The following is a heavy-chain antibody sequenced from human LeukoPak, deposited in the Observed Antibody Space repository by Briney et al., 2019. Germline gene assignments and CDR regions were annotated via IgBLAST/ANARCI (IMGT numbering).Heavy chain of an antibody. CDR2: INPSGGST. CDR3: ARVCLVGCGGDSHDAFDF. V-gene: IGHV1-46*01. Sequence: ASVKVSCKASGYTFTSSYILWVRQAPGQGLEWMGIINPSGGSTSYAQKFQGRVTMTRDMSTSTVYMELSSLRSEDTAVYYCARVCLVGCGGDSHDAFDFWGQGTVVTVSS. J-gene: IGHJ3*01. D-gene: IGHD2-21*02. CDR1: GYTFTSSY.